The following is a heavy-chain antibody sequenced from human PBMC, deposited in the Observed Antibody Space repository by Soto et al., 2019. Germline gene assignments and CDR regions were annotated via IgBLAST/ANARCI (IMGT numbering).Heavy chain of an antibody. CDR3: ARKWELPIDAFDI. CDR1: GFTFSSYS. CDR2: ISSSSSYI. J-gene: IGHJ3*02. Sequence: EVQLVESGGGLVKPGGSLRLSCAASGFTFSSYSMNWVRQAPGKGLEWVSSISSSSSYIYYADSVKGRFTISRDNAKNSLYLQMNSLRAEDTAVYYCARKWELPIDAFDIWGQGTMVTVSS. V-gene: IGHV3-21*01. D-gene: IGHD1-26*01.